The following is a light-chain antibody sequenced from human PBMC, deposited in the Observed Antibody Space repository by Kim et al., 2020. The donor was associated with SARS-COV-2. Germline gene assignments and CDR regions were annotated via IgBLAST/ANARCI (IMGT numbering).Light chain of an antibody. V-gene: IGKV3-20*01. J-gene: IGKJ3*01. CDR2: GAS. Sequence: EIELTQSPGTLSLSPGERATLSCRASQSVSSTSLAWYQQKPGQPPRLLIYGASSRATGIPDRFSGSGSGTDFTLTISRLEPEEFAVYYCRHYGTSPRITFGPGTKVDIK. CDR1: QSVSSTS. CDR3: RHYGTSPRIT.